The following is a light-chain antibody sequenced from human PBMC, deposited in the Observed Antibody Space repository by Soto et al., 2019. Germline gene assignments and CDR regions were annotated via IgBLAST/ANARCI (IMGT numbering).Light chain of an antibody. J-gene: IGLJ1*01. CDR2: RNN. V-gene: IGLV1-47*01. CDR3: AAWDDSRGV. Sequence: QSVLTQPPSASGTPGQRVTISCSGSSSNIGSNYVYWYQQLPGTAPKLLIYRNNQRPSGVPDRFSGSKSGTSASLAISGLRSEDEADYYCAAWDDSRGVFATGTKVTVL. CDR1: SSNIGSNY.